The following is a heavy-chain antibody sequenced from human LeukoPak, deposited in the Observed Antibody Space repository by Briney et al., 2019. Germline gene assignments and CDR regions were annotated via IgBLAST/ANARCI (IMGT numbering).Heavy chain of an antibody. CDR3: ARLGYYDSSGYYPFDY. CDR1: GGSISCYY. J-gene: IGHJ4*02. V-gene: IGHV4-59*08. CDR2: IYYSGST. D-gene: IGHD3-22*01. Sequence: SGTLSLTCTVSGGSISCYYWSWIRQPPGKGLEWIGYIYYSGSTNYNPSLKSRVTISVDTSKNQFSLKLSSVTAADTAVYYCARLGYYDSSGYYPFDYWGQGTLVTVSS.